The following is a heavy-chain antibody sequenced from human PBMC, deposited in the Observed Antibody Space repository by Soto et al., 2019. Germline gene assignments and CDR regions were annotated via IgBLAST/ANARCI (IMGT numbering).Heavy chain of an antibody. CDR1: GGSISSGDYY. CDR2: IYYSGST. D-gene: IGHD3-22*01. J-gene: IGHJ4*02. V-gene: IGHV4-30-4*01. CDR3: AREGGGGDSSGYYFGY. Sequence: QVQLQESGPGLVKPSQTLSLTCTVSGGSISSGDYYWSWIRQPPGKGLEWIGYIYYSGSTYYNPSLKSRVTISVDTSKNQFSLKLSSVTAADTAVYYCAREGGGGDSSGYYFGYWGQGTLVTVSS.